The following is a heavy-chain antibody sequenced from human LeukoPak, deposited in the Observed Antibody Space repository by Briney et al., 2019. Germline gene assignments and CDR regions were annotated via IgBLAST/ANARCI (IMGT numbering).Heavy chain of an antibody. J-gene: IGHJ4*02. CDR2: IIAIFGTA. D-gene: IGHD2-2*02. Sequence: ASVKVSCKASGGTFSSYAISWVRQAPGQGLEWMGGIIAIFGTANYAQKFQGRVTITADESTSTAYMELSSLRSEDTAVYYSARALVQYYSSTSCYTGLDYSGQGTLGTVSP. V-gene: IGHV1-69*13. CDR3: ARALVQYYSSTSCYTGLDY. CDR1: GGTFSSYA.